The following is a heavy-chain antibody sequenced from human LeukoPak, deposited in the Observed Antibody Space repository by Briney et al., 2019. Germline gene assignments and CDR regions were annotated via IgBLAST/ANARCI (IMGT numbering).Heavy chain of an antibody. D-gene: IGHD3-22*01. J-gene: IGHJ3*02. CDR2: VYYSGST. CDR3: ARVHESSGSDAFDI. CDR1: GGSINNYF. Sequence: SETLSLTCTVSGGSINNYFWTWIRQPPGKGLEYIGYVYYSGSTNYSPSLKSRVTISVDMSKNQFSLKLSSVTAADTAVYYCARVHESSGSDAFDIWGQGTMVTVSS. V-gene: IGHV4-59*01.